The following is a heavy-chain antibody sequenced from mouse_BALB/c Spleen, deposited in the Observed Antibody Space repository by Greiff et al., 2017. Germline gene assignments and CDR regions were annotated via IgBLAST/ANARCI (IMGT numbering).Heavy chain of an antibody. D-gene: IGHD2-2*01. J-gene: IGHJ2*01. CDR2: ISSGGST. CDR1: GFTFSSYA. CDR3: ARGEGGYDGY. V-gene: IGHV5-6-5*01. Sequence: EVQLQESGGGLVKPGGSLKLSCAASGFTFSSYAMSWVRQTPEKRLEWVASISSGGSTYYPDSVKGRFTISRDNARNILYLQMSSLRSEDTAMYYCARGEGGYDGYWGQGTTLTVSS.